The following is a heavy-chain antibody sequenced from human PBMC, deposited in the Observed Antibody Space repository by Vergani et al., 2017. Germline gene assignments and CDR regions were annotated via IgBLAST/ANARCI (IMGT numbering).Heavy chain of an antibody. D-gene: IGHD3-10*01. J-gene: IGHJ6*03. CDR2: ISNDGSKK. V-gene: IGHV3-30*18. CDR1: GFSFSSHA. Sequence: QVQLAGTGGDRVQTGRSLRLSCAASGFSFSSHAIHWVRQAPGKGLEWVAVISNDGSKKYYADSVKGRFTISRDNSKKTLDLQMNSLRTQDPAVYYCAKAGSVTSGSLQYNFYMDVWGKGTTVTVS. CDR3: AKAGSVTSGSLQYNFYMDV.